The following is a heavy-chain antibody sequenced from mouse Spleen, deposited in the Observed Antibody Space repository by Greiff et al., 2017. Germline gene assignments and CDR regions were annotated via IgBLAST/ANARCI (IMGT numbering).Heavy chain of an antibody. CDR3: ARHWALDGGHFDY. CDR2: ISSGGSYT. J-gene: IGHJ2*01. CDR1: GFTFSSYA. V-gene: IGHV5-9-3*01. Sequence: EVKLVESGGGLVKPGGSLKLSCAASGFTFSSYAMSWVRQTPEKRLEWVATISSGGSYTYYPDSVKGRFTISRDNAKNTLYLQMSSLRSEDTAMYYCARHWALDGGHFDYWGQGTTLTVSS.